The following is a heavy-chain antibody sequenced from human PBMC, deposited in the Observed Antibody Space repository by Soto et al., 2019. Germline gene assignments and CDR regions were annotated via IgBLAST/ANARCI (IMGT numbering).Heavy chain of an antibody. J-gene: IGHJ6*02. Sequence: TSETLSLTCTVSGGSISSGGYYWSWIRQHPGKGLEWIGYIYYSGSTYYNPSLKSQVTISVDTSKNQFSLKLSSVTAADTAVYYCARIEGEYYYDSSGYSRSGYYYYGMDVWGQGTTVTVSS. CDR2: IYYSGST. CDR3: ARIEGEYYYDSSGYSRSGYYYYGMDV. D-gene: IGHD3-22*01. CDR1: GGSISSGGYY. V-gene: IGHV4-31*01.